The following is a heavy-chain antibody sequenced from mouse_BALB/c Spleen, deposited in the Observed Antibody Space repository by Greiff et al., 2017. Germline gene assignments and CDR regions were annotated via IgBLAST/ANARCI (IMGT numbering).Heavy chain of an antibody. CDR1: GFTFSSYA. V-gene: IGHV5-6-5*01. D-gene: IGHD2-1*01. CDR3: ARGGGNYWYFDV. J-gene: IGHJ1*01. Sequence: EVQRVESGGGLVKPGGSLKLSCAASGFTFSSYAMSWVRQTPEKRLEWVASISSGGSTYYPDSVKGRFTISRDNARNILYLQMSSLRSEDTAMYYCARGGGNYWYFDVWGAGTTVTVSS. CDR2: ISSGGST.